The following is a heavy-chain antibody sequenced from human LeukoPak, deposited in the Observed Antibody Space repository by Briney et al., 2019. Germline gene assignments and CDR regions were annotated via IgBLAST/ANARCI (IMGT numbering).Heavy chain of an antibody. CDR1: GGSISSYY. V-gene: IGHV4-4*07. J-gene: IGHJ6*03. CDR3: ARSHPIFGVVTYYYYMDV. Sequence: SETLSLTCTVSGGSISSYYWSWIRQPAGKGLEWIGRIYTSGSTNYNPSLKSRVTMSVDTSKNQFSLKLSSVTAADPAVYYCARSHPIFGVVTYYYYMDVWGKGNPVTVSS. CDR2: IYTSGST. D-gene: IGHD3-3*01.